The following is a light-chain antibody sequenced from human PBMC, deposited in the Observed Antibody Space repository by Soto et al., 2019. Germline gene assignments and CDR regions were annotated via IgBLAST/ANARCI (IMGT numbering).Light chain of an antibody. CDR3: SSYTSSITRYV. J-gene: IGLJ1*01. CDR1: SSDVGGYNY. CDR2: EVS. Sequence: QSVLTQPASVSGSPGQSITISCTGTSSDVGGYNYVSWYQQHPGKAPKLMIYEVSNRPSGVSPRFSGSKSGNTASLTISGLQAEDEADYYCSSYTSSITRYVFGAGTNLTVL. V-gene: IGLV2-14*01.